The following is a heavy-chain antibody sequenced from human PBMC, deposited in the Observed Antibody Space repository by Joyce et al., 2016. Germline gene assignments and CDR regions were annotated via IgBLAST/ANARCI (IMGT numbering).Heavy chain of an antibody. CDR1: GFTFSSYS. V-gene: IGHV3-21*01. Sequence: EVQLVESGGGLVKPGGSLRLSCAASGFTFSSYSMSWVRQAPGKGLDGVSYLSSSSSYIKYTDSVKGRFTISRDNAKNSLYLQMNSLRVEDTAVYYCARSSYTNGIFDYWGQGTLVTVSS. CDR2: LSSSSSYI. J-gene: IGHJ4*02. D-gene: IGHD2-8*01. CDR3: ARSSYTNGIFDY.